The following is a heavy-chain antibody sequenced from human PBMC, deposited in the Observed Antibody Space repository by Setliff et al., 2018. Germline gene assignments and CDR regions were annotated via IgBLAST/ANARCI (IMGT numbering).Heavy chain of an antibody. J-gene: IGHJ3*02. CDR1: GGSFSGYY. V-gene: IGHV4-34*01. D-gene: IGHD4-4*01. CDR3: ARGPNSNYEDAFDI. CDR2: INHSGST. Sequence: SETLSLTCAVYGGSFSGYYWSWIRQPPGKGLEWIGEINHSGSTNYNPSLKSRVTISVDTSKNQFSLKLSSVTAADTAVYYCARGPNSNYEDAFDIWGQGTMVTVSS.